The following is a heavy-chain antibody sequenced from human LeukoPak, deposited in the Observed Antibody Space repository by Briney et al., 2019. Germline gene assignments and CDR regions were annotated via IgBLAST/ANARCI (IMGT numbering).Heavy chain of an antibody. CDR1: GGSISSSNW. CDR2: INHSGST. Sequence: PSGTLSLTCAVSGGSISSSNWWSWVRQPPGKGLEWIGEINHSGSTNYNPSLKSRVTISVDTSKNQFSLKLSSVTAADTAVYYCARAPYYGSGSYKHWGQGTLVTVSS. V-gene: IGHV4-4*02. CDR3: ARAPYYGSGSYKH. J-gene: IGHJ1*01. D-gene: IGHD3-10*01.